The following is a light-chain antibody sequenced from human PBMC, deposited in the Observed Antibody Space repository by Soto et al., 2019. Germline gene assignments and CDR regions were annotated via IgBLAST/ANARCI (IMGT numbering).Light chain of an antibody. CDR3: QQYSSYSRT. Sequence: DIQMTQSPYTLSASVGGRVTITCRASQGISTWLAWYQQKPGTAPKLLIYDASSLESGVPSRFSGSGSGTEFTLTISSLQPDDYATYYCQQYSSYSRTFGQGTKVDIK. CDR2: DAS. CDR1: QGISTW. J-gene: IGKJ1*01. V-gene: IGKV1-5*01.